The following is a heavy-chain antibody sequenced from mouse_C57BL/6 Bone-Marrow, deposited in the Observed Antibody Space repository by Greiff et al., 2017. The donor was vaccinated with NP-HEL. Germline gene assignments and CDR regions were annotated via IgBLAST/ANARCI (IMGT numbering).Heavy chain of an antibody. Sequence: VQLQQSGPELVKPGASVKISCKASGYSFTGYYMNWVKQSPEKSLEWIGEINPSTGGTTYNQKFKAKATLTVDKSSSTAYMQLKSLTSEDSAVYYCASGRFYYFDYWGQGTTLTVSS. CDR2: INPSTGGT. CDR1: GYSFTGYY. V-gene: IGHV1-42*01. J-gene: IGHJ2*01. CDR3: ASGRFYYFDY.